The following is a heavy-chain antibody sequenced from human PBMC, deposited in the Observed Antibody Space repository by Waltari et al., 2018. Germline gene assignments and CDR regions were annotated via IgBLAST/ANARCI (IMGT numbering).Heavy chain of an antibody. Sequence: QVQLQESGPGLVKPSETLSLTCTVSGGSISSHYWRWIRQPPGKGLEWIGYIYYSGSTNYNPSLKSRVTISVDTSKNQFSLKLSSVTAADTAVYYCAREVAAAGTYYFDYWGQGTLVTVSS. CDR3: AREVAAAGTYYFDY. V-gene: IGHV4-59*11. CDR2: IYYSGST. J-gene: IGHJ4*02. CDR1: GGSISSHY. D-gene: IGHD6-13*01.